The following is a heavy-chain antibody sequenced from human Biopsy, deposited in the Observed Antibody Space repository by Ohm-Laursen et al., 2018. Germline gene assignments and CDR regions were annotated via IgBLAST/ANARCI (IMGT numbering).Heavy chain of an antibody. D-gene: IGHD2/OR15-2a*01. CDR3: ARATNSTGWPYYYFYGMDV. J-gene: IGHJ6*02. V-gene: IGHV4-59*01. CDR1: GGSISSDY. CDR2: IYYSGTT. Sequence: SETLSLTCTVSGGSISSDYWSWIRQTPGKGLEWIGYIYYSGTTDYSPSLKSRVTISIDKSKNQFFLKLNSVTAADTAVYYCARATNSTGWPYYYFYGMDVWGQGTTVTVSS.